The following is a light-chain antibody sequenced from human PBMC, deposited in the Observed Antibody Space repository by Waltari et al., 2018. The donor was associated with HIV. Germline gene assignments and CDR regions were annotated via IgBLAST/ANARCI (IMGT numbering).Light chain of an antibody. Sequence: QSALTQPPSVSGSPGQSVTISCAGTNSDIGGYDRVSWYQQPPGTAPKLLSYEVTNRPSGVPGRFAASKSGTTASLTISVLQAGDEGDYYCSSYSATNTVVFGGGTKLTVL. V-gene: IGLV2-18*02. CDR1: NSDIGGYDR. CDR2: EVT. J-gene: IGLJ2*01. CDR3: SSYSATNTVV.